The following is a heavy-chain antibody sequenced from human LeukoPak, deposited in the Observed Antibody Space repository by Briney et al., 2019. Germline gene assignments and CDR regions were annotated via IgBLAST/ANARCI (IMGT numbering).Heavy chain of an antibody. CDR3: ARGTEIVVVIPYYFDY. V-gene: IGHV5-51*01. CDR1: GYSFTSYR. Sequence: GESLKISCKGSGYSFTSYRIGWVRQMPGKGLEWMGIIYPGDSDTRYSPSFQGQVTISADKSISTAYLQWSSLKASDTAMYYCARGTEIVVVIPYYFDYWGQGTLVTVSP. CDR2: IYPGDSDT. J-gene: IGHJ4*02. D-gene: IGHD3-22*01.